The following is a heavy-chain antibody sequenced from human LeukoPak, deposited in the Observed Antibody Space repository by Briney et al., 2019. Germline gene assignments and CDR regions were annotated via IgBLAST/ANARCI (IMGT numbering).Heavy chain of an antibody. J-gene: IGHJ4*02. CDR2: IYHSGST. Sequence: SGTLSLTCAVSGGSISSSTWWSWVRQPPGKGLEWIGEIYHSGSTNYNPSLKSRVTISVDKSNNQFSLKLSSVTAADTAVYYCARRDVRELPSHFDYWGQESLVTVSS. D-gene: IGHD3-10*02. CDR3: ARRDVRELPSHFDY. V-gene: IGHV4-4*02. CDR1: GGSISSSTW.